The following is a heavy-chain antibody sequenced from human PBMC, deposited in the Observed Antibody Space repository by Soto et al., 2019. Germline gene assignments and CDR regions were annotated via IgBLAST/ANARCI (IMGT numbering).Heavy chain of an antibody. CDR3: ERDSGTIDY. V-gene: IGHV3-7*01. CDR1: GFTFSTYW. D-gene: IGHD1-1*01. J-gene: IGHJ4*02. CDR2: IKQDGSET. Sequence: EVQLVESGGGLVQPGGTLRLSCAASGFTFSTYWMSWVRQAPGKRLEWVANIKQDGSETYYVDSVKGRFTISRDNAKNSLYLQMNSLRADDTAVYYCERDSGTIDYWRQGTLLTVSS.